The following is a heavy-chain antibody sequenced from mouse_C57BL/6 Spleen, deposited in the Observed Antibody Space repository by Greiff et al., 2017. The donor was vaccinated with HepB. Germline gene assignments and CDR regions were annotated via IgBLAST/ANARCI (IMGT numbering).Heavy chain of an antibody. D-gene: IGHD3-2*02. Sequence: QVQLKESGAELVKPGASVKISCKASGYAFSSYWMNWVKQRPGKGLEWIGQIYPGDGDTNYNGKFKGKATLTADKSSSTAYMQLSSLTSEYSAVYFCARKNSSGYVWFAYWGQGTLVTVSA. J-gene: IGHJ3*01. CDR2: IYPGDGDT. CDR3: ARKNSSGYVWFAY. CDR1: GYAFSSYW. V-gene: IGHV1-80*01.